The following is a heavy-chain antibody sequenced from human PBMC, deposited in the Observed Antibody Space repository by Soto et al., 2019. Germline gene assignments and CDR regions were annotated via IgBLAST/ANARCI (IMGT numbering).Heavy chain of an antibody. D-gene: IGHD3-16*01. CDR3: AKGDEGPRYYDYVWGSYDDY. V-gene: IGHV3-30*18. CDR1: GFTFSTYG. J-gene: IGHJ4*02. Sequence: PGGSLRLSCAASGFTFSTYGMHWVRQAPGKGLEWVAVISHDGNNKYYADSVKGRFTISRDNSKNTLYLQMNSLRAEDTAVYYCAKGDEGPRYYDYVWGSYDDYWGQGTLVTVSS. CDR2: ISHDGNNK.